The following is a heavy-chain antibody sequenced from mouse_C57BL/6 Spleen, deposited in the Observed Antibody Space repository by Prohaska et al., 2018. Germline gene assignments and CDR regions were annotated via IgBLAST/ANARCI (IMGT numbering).Heavy chain of an antibody. Sequence: EVQLLETGGGLVQPGGSRGFSCEGSGFTFSGFWMIWVRQTPGKTLKWIGDINSDGSARDYEPVIKDRFTICRDEDMCTLYLEMSDVRSVATATYVCLGYGSIYWYFDVWGTGTTVTGSS. CDR2: INSDGSAR. J-gene: IGHJ1*03. CDR1: GFTFSGFW. CDR3: LGYGSIYWYFDV. V-gene: IGHV11-2*01. D-gene: IGHD1-1*02.